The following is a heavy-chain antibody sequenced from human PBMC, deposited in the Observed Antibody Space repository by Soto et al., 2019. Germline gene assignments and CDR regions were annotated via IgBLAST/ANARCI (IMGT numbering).Heavy chain of an antibody. CDR3: AKDRSRFVEWLLGVVPDY. J-gene: IGHJ4*02. CDR1: GFTFSNYH. D-gene: IGHD3-3*01. CDR2: IWYDGGVK. V-gene: IGHV3-33*06. Sequence: QVQLVESGGGVVQPGTSLRLSCAASGFTFSNYHMHWVRQAPGKGLEWVAVIWYDGGVKYYADSVKGRFTISRDNSKNTLFLQMNSLRAEDTSVYYCAKDRSRFVEWLLGVVPDYWGQGTLVTVSS.